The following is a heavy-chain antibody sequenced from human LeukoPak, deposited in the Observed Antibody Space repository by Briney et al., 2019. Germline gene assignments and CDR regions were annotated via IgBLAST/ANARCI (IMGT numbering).Heavy chain of an antibody. J-gene: IGHJ6*02. Sequence: PGGSLRLSCAASGFTVSSNYMSWVRQAPGKGLEWVSVLYSGGSTYYADSVKGRFTISRDNSKNTLYLQMNSLRADDTAVYYCARDGFLEWSAPYYYYGMDVWGQGTTVTVSS. CDR3: ARDGFLEWSAPYYYYGMDV. CDR1: GFTVSSNY. V-gene: IGHV3-53*01. D-gene: IGHD3-3*01. CDR2: LYSGGST.